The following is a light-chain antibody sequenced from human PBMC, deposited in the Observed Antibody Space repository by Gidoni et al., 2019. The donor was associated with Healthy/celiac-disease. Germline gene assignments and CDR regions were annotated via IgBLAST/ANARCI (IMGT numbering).Light chain of an antibody. J-gene: IGLJ2*01. CDR2: GNS. CDR3: QSYDSSLSGHVV. V-gene: IGLV1-40*01. Sequence: QRVTVSCTGSSSNIGAGYDVHWYQQIPGTAPKLLIYGNSNRPSGVPDRFSGSKSGTSASLAITGRQAEDEAYYYCQSYDSSLSGHVVFGGGTKLTVL. CDR1: SSNIGAGYD.